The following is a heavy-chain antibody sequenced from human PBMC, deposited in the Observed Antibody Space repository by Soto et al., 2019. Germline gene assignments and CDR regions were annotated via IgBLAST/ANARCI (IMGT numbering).Heavy chain of an antibody. CDR1: EFTSSNYW. J-gene: IGHJ2*01. CDR2: IKQDGGEK. V-gene: IGHV3-7*01. CDR3: VRVANRYFDL. Sequence: EVQLVESGGGLVQPGGSLRLSCAVSEFTSSNYWMSWVRQAPGKGLEWVANIKQDGGEKYYVDSVRGRFSISRDNANNSLYLQMNSLRVEDTAVYYCVRVANRYFDLWDRGTLVTVSS.